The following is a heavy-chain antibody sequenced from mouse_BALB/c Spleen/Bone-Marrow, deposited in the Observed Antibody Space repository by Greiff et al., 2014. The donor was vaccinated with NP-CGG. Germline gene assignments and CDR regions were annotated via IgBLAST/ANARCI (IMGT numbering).Heavy chain of an antibody. CDR3: ARYYYCSSYFDY. D-gene: IGHD1-1*01. V-gene: IGHV14-3*02. Sequence: EVHLVESGAELVKPGASVKLSCTASGFNIKDTYMHWVKQRPEQGLEWIGRIDPANGNTKYDPKFQGKATITADTSSNTAYLQLSSLTSEDTAVYYCARYYYCSSYFDYWGQGTTLTVSS. J-gene: IGHJ2*01. CDR1: GFNIKDTY. CDR2: IDPANGNT.